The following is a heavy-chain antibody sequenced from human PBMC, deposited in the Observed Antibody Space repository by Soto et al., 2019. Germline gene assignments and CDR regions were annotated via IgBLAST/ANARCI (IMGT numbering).Heavy chain of an antibody. J-gene: IGHJ4*02. Sequence: EVQLVESGGGLVQPGESLRLSCAASGFTFSGSAMHWVRQAPGKGLEWVGRIRSKPNNYATAYAASVKGRFSISRDDSKNTAYLQVNGLKTEDTAVYYCASESFLHGMPGPLDYWGQGALVTVSS. CDR2: IRSKPNNYAT. CDR3: ASESFLHGMPGPLDY. CDR1: GFTFSGSA. D-gene: IGHD2-2*01. V-gene: IGHV3-73*02.